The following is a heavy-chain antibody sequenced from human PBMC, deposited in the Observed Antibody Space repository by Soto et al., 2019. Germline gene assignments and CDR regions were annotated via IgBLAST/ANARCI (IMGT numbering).Heavy chain of an antibody. CDR1: GLTFRHAW. CDR2: IKSKTDGGTT. J-gene: IGHJ5*02. Sequence: PGGPQTLSCAVSGLTFRHAWMSWVRHATGKGLEGVGRIKSKTDGGTTDYAAPVKGRFTISRDDSKNTLYLQMNSLKTEDTAVYYCTTDSVSLWCMLPFRWLDPWGQGTRVTVSS. D-gene: IGHD2-8*02. V-gene: IGHV3-15*01. CDR3: TTDSVSLWCMLPFRWLDP.